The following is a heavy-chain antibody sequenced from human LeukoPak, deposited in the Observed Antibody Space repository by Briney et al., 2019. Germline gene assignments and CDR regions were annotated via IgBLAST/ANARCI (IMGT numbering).Heavy chain of an antibody. D-gene: IGHD2-2*01. CDR3: VRHLSDITSCPNY. Sequence: GESLKISCKGSGYSFASYWIGWVRQMPGKGLEWMGIIYPGDSDTRYSPSFQGQVTISADKSISTAYLQWSSLKASDTAIYYCVRHLSDITSCPNYWGPGTLITVAS. V-gene: IGHV5-51*01. CDR2: IYPGDSDT. J-gene: IGHJ4*02. CDR1: GYSFASYW.